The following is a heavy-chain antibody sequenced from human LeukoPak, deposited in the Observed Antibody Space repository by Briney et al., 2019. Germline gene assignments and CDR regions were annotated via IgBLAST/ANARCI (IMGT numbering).Heavy chain of an antibody. CDR2: INWNGGST. Sequence: GGSLRLSCAASGFTFSSYSMNWVRQAPGKGLEWVSGINWNGGSTGYADSVKGRFTISRDNAKNSLYLQMNSLRAEDTALYYCARGSTSLDYWGQGTLVTVSS. CDR3: ARGSTSLDY. CDR1: GFTFSSYS. J-gene: IGHJ4*02. V-gene: IGHV3-20*04. D-gene: IGHD2-2*01.